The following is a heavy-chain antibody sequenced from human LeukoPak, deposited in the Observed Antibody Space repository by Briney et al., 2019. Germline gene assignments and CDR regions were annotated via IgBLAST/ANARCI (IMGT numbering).Heavy chain of an antibody. CDR1: GGSISGYF. D-gene: IGHD6-13*01. V-gene: IGHV4-4*07. CDR2: TSISGNT. J-gene: IGHJ5*02. Sequence: PSETLSLTCSVSGGSISGYFWNWIRQPAGMGLEWIGRTSISGNTNYNPSLKSRVTMSVDTSKNQFSLKVTSVTAADTAVYYCARDVHSSNWYGSFDPWGQGTLVTVSS. CDR3: ARDVHSSNWYGSFDP.